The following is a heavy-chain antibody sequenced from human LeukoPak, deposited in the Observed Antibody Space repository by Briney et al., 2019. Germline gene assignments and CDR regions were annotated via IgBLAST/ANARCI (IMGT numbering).Heavy chain of an antibody. CDR2: IYYSGST. J-gene: IGHJ4*02. V-gene: IGHV4-39*01. Sequence: SETLSLTCTVSGGSISSSSYYLGWIRQPPGKGLEWIGSIYYSGSTYYNPSLKSRVPISVDTSKNQFSLKLSSVTAADTAVYYCARRLANWKHGYYFDYWGQGTLVTVSS. CDR3: ARRLANWKHGYYFDY. CDR1: GGSISSSSYY. D-gene: IGHD1-1*01.